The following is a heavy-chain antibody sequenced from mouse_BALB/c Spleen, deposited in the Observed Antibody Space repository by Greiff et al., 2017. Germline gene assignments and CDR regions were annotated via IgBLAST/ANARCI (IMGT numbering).Heavy chain of an antibody. D-gene: IGHD1-1*01. CDR3: TRDYYGSSYDWYFDV. J-gene: IGHJ1*01. V-gene: IGHV1-5*01. CDR2: IYPGNRDT. CDR1: GYTFTSYW. Sequence: EVKLQESGTVLARPGASVKMSCKASGYTFTSYWMHWVKQRPGQGLEWIGAIYPGNRDTSYNQKFKGKAKLTSVTSTSTAYMELSSLTNEDSAVYYCTRDYYGSSYDWYFDVWGAGTTVTVSS.